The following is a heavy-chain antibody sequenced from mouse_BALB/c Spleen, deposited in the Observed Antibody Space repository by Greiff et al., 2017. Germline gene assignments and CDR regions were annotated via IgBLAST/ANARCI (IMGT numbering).Heavy chain of an antibody. CDR2: ISSGGGST. Sequence: EVKLEESGGGLVQPGGSRKLSCAASGFTFSSFGMHWVRQTPEKRLEWVAYISSGGGSTYYPDTVKGRFTISRDNAKNTLYLQMSSLKSEDTAMYYCARHTRYGSSYRYAMDYWGQGTSVTVSS. V-gene: IGHV5-12-1*01. J-gene: IGHJ4*01. CDR3: ARHTRYGSSYRYAMDY. D-gene: IGHD1-1*01. CDR1: GFTFSSFG.